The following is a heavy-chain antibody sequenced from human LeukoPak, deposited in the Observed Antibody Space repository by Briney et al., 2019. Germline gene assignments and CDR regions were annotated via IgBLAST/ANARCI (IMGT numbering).Heavy chain of an antibody. CDR1: GFTFSSYA. V-gene: IGHV3-23*01. J-gene: IGHJ3*02. D-gene: IGHD3-3*01. CDR3: AKDRVTIFGVVETNDAFDI. CDR2: ISGSGGST. Sequence: GGSLRLSCAASGFTFSSYAMSWVRQAPGKGLEWVSAISGSGGSTYYADSVKGRFTISRDNSKNTLYLQMNSLRAEDTAVYYCAKDRVTIFGVVETNDAFDIWGQGTMVTVSS.